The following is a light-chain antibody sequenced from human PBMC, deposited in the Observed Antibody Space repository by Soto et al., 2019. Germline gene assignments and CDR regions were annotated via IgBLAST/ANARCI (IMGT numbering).Light chain of an antibody. V-gene: IGKV3-20*01. CDR1: QSVSNNY. CDR3: QQYGDSPSWT. CDR2: GAS. Sequence: EIVLTQSPGTLSLSPGERATLSCMAIQSVSNNYLAWYQQKPGQAPRLLIYGASNRATGIPDRFSGSGSGTDFTLTISRLEPEDFAVYYCQQYGDSPSWTFGQGTKVDI. J-gene: IGKJ1*01.